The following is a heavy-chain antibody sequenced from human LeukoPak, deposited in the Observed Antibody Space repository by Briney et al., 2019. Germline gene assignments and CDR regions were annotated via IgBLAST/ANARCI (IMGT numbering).Heavy chain of an antibody. CDR1: GYTFTSYD. D-gene: IGHD3-3*01. Sequence: ASVKVSCKASGYTFTSYDINWVRQATGQGLEWMGWMNPNSGNTGYAQKFQGRVTMTRNTSISTAYMELSSLRSEDTAVYYCARNRITIFGVAIPEPYGMDVWGQGTTVTVSS. CDR3: ARNRITIFGVAIPEPYGMDV. V-gene: IGHV1-8*01. J-gene: IGHJ6*02. CDR2: MNPNSGNT.